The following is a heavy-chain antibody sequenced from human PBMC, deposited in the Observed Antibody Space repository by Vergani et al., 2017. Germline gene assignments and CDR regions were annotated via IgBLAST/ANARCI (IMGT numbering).Heavy chain of an antibody. D-gene: IGHD6-13*01. CDR3: ARDSMAAAGRYYYYYYGMDV. Sequence: EVQLVESGGGLVQPGGSLRLSCAASGFTFSSFWMSWVRQAPGKGLEWVANIKQDGSEKYYVDSVKGRVTISRDNAKNSLYLQMNSLRAEDTAVYYCARDSMAAAGRYYYYYYGMDVWGQGTTVTVSS. J-gene: IGHJ6*02. V-gene: IGHV3-7*01. CDR1: GFTFSSFW. CDR2: IKQDGSEK.